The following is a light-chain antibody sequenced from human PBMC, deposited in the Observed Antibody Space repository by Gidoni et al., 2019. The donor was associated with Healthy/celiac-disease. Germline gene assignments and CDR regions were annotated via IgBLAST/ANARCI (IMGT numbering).Light chain of an antibody. J-gene: IGKJ3*01. CDR2: LGS. V-gene: IGKV2-28*01. CDR3: MQALQTPGT. CDR1: QSLLHSNGYNY. Sequence: DIVMTQSPLSLPVTPGEPASISCRSSQSLLHSNGYNYLDWYLQKPGQSPQLLIYLGSNRASGVPDRFSGSGSGTDLTLKISRVEAEDVGVYYCMQALQTPGTFXPXTKVDIK.